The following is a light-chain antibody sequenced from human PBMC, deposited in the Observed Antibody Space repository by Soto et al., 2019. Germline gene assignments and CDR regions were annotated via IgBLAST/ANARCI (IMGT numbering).Light chain of an antibody. Sequence: QAVVTQEPSLSVSPGGTVTLTCGSSTGAVTSGHYPYWFQQKPGQAPRTLIYDTSDKHSWTPARFSGSLLGGKAALTLSGAQPEDEAEYYCLLAYPGSYVFGAGTKLTVL. V-gene: IGLV7-46*01. J-gene: IGLJ1*01. CDR1: TGAVTSGHY. CDR3: LLAYPGSYV. CDR2: DTS.